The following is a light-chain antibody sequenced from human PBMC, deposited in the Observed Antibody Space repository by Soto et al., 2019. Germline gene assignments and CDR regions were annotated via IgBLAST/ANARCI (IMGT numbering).Light chain of an antibody. CDR1: QSISSW. CDR2: EAS. CDR3: QQYNSSPLT. V-gene: IGKV1-5*01. Sequence: DIQMTQSPSTLSAFVGDRVTITCRANQSISSWLARYQQKPGKAPNLLIYEASSLQSGVPSRFSGSGSGAEFTLTISSLQPDDFATYYCQQYNSSPLTFGGGTKVEIK. J-gene: IGKJ4*01.